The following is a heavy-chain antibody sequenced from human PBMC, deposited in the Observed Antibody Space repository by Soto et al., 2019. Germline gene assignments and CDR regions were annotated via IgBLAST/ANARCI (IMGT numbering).Heavy chain of an antibody. J-gene: IGHJ4*02. Sequence: SETLSLTCAVYGGSFSGDYWSWIRQPPGKGLEWIGEINHSGSTNYNPSLKSRVTISVDTSKNQFSLKLSSVTAADTAVYYCARVSRVTQNYYFDYWGQGTLVTVSS. CDR2: INHSGST. CDR1: GGSFSGDY. CDR3: ARVSRVTQNYYFDY. D-gene: IGHD5-18*01. V-gene: IGHV4-34*01.